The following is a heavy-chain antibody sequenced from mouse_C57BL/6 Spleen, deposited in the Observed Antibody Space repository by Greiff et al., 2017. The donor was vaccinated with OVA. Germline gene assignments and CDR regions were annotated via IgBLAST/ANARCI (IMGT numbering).Heavy chain of an antibody. V-gene: IGHV2-5*01. D-gene: IGHD3-2*02. Sequence: VQLQQSGPGLVQPSQSLSITCTVSGFSLTSYGVHWVRQSPGKGLEWLGVIWRGGSTDYNAAFMSRLSITKDNSKSQVFFKMNSLQADDTAIYYCAKKGLDSSGLWFAYWGQGTLVTVSA. CDR1: GFSLTSYG. CDR2: IWRGGST. J-gene: IGHJ3*01. CDR3: AKKGLDSSGLWFAY.